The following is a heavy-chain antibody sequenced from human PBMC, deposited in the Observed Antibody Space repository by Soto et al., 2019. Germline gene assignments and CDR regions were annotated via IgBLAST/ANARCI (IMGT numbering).Heavy chain of an antibody. V-gene: IGHV4-30-4*01. CDR2: ISYRVDT. Sequence: QVQLQESGPGLVKPSQTLSLTCTVSGDSFSSDDYYWSWIRQPPGKCLEWIGYISYRVDTYYSPSLKSRVTMSIDTSNNQFSLNVSSVTAADTAVYYCARVAGVAYCGGDCYHFDYWGQGTLVTVSS. J-gene: IGHJ4*02. CDR3: ARVAGVAYCGGDCYHFDY. D-gene: IGHD2-21*02. CDR1: GDSFSSDDYY.